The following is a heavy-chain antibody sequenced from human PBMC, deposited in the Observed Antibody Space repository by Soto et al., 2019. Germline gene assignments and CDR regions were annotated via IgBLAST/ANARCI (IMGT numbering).Heavy chain of an antibody. CDR1: VFTFSSYA. CDR2: ISAAGGLT. Sequence: EVQLLESGGGLVQPGGSLRLSCADSVFTFSSYALTWVRQAPGKGLEWVSAISAAGGLTYYADSVKGRFTISRDNSKNTLYLQMNSLRAEDTAVHYCAKVRPVPESGRSLYWGQGTLVTVSS. CDR3: AKVRPVPESGRSLY. V-gene: IGHV3-23*01. D-gene: IGHD1-26*01. J-gene: IGHJ4*02.